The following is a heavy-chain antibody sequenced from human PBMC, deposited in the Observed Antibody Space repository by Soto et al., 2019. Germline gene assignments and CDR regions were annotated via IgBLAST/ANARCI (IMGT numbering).Heavy chain of an antibody. V-gene: IGHV1-8*01. CDR1: GYTFTSYD. Sequence: QVQLVQSGAEVKKPGASVKVSCKASGYTFTSYDINWVRQATGQGLEWMGWMNPNSGNTGYAQKFQGRVTMTMNTSIITAYMELSSLRSADTAVYYCARGIPYYSNRYYYYYYYMDFWGKGTTVTVSS. J-gene: IGHJ6*03. CDR2: MNPNSGNT. D-gene: IGHD4-4*01. CDR3: ARGIPYYSNRYYYYYYYMDF.